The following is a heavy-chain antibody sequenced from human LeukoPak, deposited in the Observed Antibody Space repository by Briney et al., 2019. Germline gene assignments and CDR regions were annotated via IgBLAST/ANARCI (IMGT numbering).Heavy chain of an antibody. J-gene: IGHJ5*02. Sequence: SETLSLTCTVSGGSISSYYWSWIRQPPGKGLEWIGYIYYSGSTNYNPSLKSRVTISVDTSKNQFSLKLSSVTAADTAVYYCARVPAQAYYYGSGSYYWFDPWGQGTLVTVSS. CDR3: ARVPAQAYYYGSGSYYWFDP. D-gene: IGHD3-10*01. V-gene: IGHV4-59*01. CDR2: IYYSGST. CDR1: GGSISSYY.